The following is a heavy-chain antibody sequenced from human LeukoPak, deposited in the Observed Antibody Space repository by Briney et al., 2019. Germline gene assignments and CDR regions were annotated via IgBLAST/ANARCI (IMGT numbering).Heavy chain of an antibody. Sequence: GGSLRLSCAASGFTFTNYAMTWVRQAPGKGLGWFSAIGGSDGSTYYADSVKGRFTISRDNSKNTLYLQMSSLRAEDTAVYYCAKDFMVRGVIGSAFDIWGQGTMVTVSS. CDR2: IGGSDGST. V-gene: IGHV3-23*01. CDR1: GFTFTNYA. D-gene: IGHD3-10*01. J-gene: IGHJ3*02. CDR3: AKDFMVRGVIGSAFDI.